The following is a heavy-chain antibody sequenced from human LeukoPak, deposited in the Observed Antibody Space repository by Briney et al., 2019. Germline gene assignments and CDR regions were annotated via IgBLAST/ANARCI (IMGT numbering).Heavy chain of an antibody. CDR3: AKGLLLWFGAYGLDV. V-gene: IGHV3-30*18. CDR1: GFTFSSYA. J-gene: IGHJ6*02. Sequence: GRSLRLSCAASGFTFSSYAMHWVRQAPGRGLEWVAVVSYDESNKYYADSVKGRFTISRDNPKNTLYLQMNSLRPEDTAVYYCAKGLLLWFGAYGLDVWGQGTTVTVS. CDR2: VSYDESNK. D-gene: IGHD3-10*01.